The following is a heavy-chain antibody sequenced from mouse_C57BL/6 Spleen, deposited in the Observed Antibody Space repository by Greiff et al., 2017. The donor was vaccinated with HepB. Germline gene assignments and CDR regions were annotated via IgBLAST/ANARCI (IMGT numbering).Heavy chain of an antibody. D-gene: IGHD2-1*01. CDR1: GFTFSDYG. CDR2: ISSGSSTI. CDR3: AREVYYGNYVSY. Sequence: EVKVEESGGGLVKPGGSLKLSCAASGFTFSDYGMHWVRQAPEKGLEWVAYISSGSSTIYYADTVKGRFTISRDNAKNTLFLQMTSLRSEDTAMYYCAREVYYGNYVSYWGQGTTLTVSS. J-gene: IGHJ2*01. V-gene: IGHV5-17*01.